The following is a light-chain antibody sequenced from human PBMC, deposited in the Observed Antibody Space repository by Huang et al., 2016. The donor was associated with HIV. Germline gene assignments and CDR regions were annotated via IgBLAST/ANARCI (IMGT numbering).Light chain of an antibody. V-gene: IGKV2-30*02. CDR2: KVS. CDR3: MRGTHWPAA. Sequence: EVVMTQSPLSLPVTLGQPASISCRSSQSLVHSDGNTYLIWFQQRPGQSPRRLIYKVSNRDSGVPDRFSGSGSGTDFTLKINRVEAEDVGVYYCMRGTHWPAAFGQGTKVEIK. J-gene: IGKJ1*01. CDR1: QSLVHSDGNTY.